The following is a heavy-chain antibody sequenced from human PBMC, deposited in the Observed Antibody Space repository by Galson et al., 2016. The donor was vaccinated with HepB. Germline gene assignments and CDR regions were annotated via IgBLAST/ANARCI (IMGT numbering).Heavy chain of an antibody. V-gene: IGHV3-21*01. CDR2: ICNSSSSI. CDR1: GFTFNGYN. Sequence: SLRLSCAGSGFTFNGYNMHWVRQAPGKGLEWVAYICNSSSSIYYADSVKGRFTISRDNAKKSLYLQMNSLRAEDTAVYYCASAPIEVDGMRHYYYGMDVWGQGTTVTVSS. J-gene: IGHJ6*02. D-gene: IGHD6-13*01. CDR3: ASAPIEVDGMRHYYYGMDV.